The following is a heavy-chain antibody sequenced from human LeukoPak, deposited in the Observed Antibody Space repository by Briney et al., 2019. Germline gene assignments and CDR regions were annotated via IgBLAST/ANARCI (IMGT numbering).Heavy chain of an antibody. CDR3: ARGWRGSGPDYPSDNGFDH. CDR1: GGSFSGFY. V-gene: IGHV4-34*01. J-gene: IGHJ5*02. Sequence: PSQTLSLTCTVFGGSFSGFYSSWLRHPPGKGLEWIGEIHHVRRTNYNPYLKTRVTISVDTSSTPLYLNLTSVNAADPAVYYGARGWRGSGPDYPSDNGFDHWGQGTLVTVSS. D-gene: IGHD3-10*01. CDR2: IHHVRRT.